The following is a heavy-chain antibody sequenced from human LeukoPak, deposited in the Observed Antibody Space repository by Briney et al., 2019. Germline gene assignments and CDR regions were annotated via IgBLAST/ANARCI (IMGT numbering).Heavy chain of an antibody. J-gene: IGHJ4*02. CDR1: GFTFSSYA. Sequence: GGSLRLSCAASGFTFSSYAMSWVRQAPGKGLEWVSAISGSGGSTYYADSVKGRFTISRDNSKNTLVLQLNSLRAEDTAVYYCAKDTTDFDSSGQTYFDYWGQGTLVTVSS. D-gene: IGHD3-22*01. CDR2: ISGSGGST. V-gene: IGHV3-23*01. CDR3: AKDTTDFDSSGQTYFDY.